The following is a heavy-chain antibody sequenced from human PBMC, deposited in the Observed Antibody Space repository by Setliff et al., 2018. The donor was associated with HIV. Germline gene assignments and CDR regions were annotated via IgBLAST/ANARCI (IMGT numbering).Heavy chain of an antibody. CDR3: AKSGGNLYGWFAP. CDR1: GFIVTDYG. D-gene: IGHD1-7*01. J-gene: IGHJ5*02. Sequence: GGSLRLSCAASGFIVTDYGMTWVRQAPGKGLEWVSAIIESGGTFYTDSVKGRFTISRDNSKNTLYLQLNGLKIEDTAMYFCAKSGGNLYGWFAPWGRGTLVTVSS. V-gene: IGHV3-23*01. CDR2: IIESGGT.